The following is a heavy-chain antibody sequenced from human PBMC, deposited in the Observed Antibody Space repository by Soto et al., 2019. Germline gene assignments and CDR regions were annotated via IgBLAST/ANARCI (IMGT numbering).Heavy chain of an antibody. CDR3: ARLVPTPRRTYSYGSGHWFDP. J-gene: IGHJ5*02. Sequence: PGESLKISCKGSGYSFTSYWIGWVRQMPGKGLEWMGIIYPGDSDTRYSPSFQGQVTISADKSISTAYLQWSSLKASDTARYYCARLVPTPRRTYSYGSGHWFDPWGPGTLVTVPS. V-gene: IGHV5-51*01. D-gene: IGHD5-18*01. CDR1: GYSFTSYW. CDR2: IYPGDSDT.